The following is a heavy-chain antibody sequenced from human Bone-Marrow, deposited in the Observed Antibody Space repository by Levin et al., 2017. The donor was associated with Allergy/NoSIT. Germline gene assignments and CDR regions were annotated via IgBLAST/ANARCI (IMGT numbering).Heavy chain of an antibody. CDR2: IYYSGNT. CDR3: ARFNGYDFDY. J-gene: IGHJ4*02. D-gene: IGHD5-12*01. CDR1: GGSISGGGYY. Sequence: PSQTLSLTCTVSGGSISGGGYYWSCIRQHPGKGLEWIGYIYYSGNTYYNPSLKSRVIISVVTSKNQLSLKLTSVTVADTAVYYCARFNGYDFDYWGQGTLVTVSS. V-gene: IGHV4-31*03.